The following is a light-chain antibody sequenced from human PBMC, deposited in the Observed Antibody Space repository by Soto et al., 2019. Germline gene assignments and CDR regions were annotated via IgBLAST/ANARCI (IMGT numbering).Light chain of an antibody. J-gene: IGKJ1*01. CDR1: QSLSGW. V-gene: IGKV1-5*03. CDR2: EVS. CDR3: QQYFGAWT. Sequence: DFPLTQSPSTLSASVGDRVTITCRASQSLSGWLAWYQQKPGKAPKLLIYEVSTLETGVPSRFSGSGSGTEFTLTINSLQPDDSATYYCQQYFGAWTFGQGTKVEI.